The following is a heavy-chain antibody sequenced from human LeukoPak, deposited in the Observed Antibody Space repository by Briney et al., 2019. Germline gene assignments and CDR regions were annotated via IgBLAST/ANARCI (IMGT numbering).Heavy chain of an antibody. CDR3: ARMSRFSWTPYYFDY. D-gene: IGHD3/OR15-3a*01. Sequence: KPSGTLSLTCVVSGDSISSSKWWTWVRQPPGKGLEWIGEIHHSGSANYNPSLKSRVTISVDKSENQFSLNVSSVTAADTAVYYCARMSRFSWTPYYFDYWSQGTLVIVSS. CDR1: GDSISSSKW. CDR2: IHHSGSA. J-gene: IGHJ4*02. V-gene: IGHV4-4*02.